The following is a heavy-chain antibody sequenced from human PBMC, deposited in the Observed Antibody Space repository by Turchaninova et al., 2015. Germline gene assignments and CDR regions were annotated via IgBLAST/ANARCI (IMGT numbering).Heavy chain of an antibody. CDR3: ARMPSSTIQDYYYGLDV. D-gene: IGHD5/OR15-5a*01. J-gene: IGHJ6*02. CDR1: GFSLSNAKMG. V-gene: IGHV2-26*01. CDR2: TFSNDQT. Sequence: QVTLKESGPVLVNPTETLTLTCTVSGFSLSNAKMGVSWIQPPPGKSLEWLAHTFSNDQTSYSHSLESRLNISKDTSKSQVVLTMTNMDPVDTGTYYCARMPSSTIQDYYYGLDVWGQGTTVTVSS.